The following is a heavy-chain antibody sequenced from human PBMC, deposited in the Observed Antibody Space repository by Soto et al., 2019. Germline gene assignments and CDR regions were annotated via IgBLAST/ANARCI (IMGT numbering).Heavy chain of an antibody. CDR2: ISGSGGST. CDR1: GFTFSSYA. D-gene: IGHD2-2*03. J-gene: IGHJ4*02. V-gene: IGHV3-23*01. Sequence: EVQLLESGGGLVQPGGSLRLSCEASGFTFSSYAMSWVRQAPGKGLEWVSAISGSGGSTYYADSVKGRFTIARDNSKNTLYLQMNSLRAEDTAVYYCAKVLDIVVVPAAMPVDYWGQGTLVTVSS. CDR3: AKVLDIVVVPAAMPVDY.